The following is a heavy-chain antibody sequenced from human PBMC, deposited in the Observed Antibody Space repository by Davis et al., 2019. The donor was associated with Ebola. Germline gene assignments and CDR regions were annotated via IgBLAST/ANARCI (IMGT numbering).Heavy chain of an antibody. V-gene: IGHV3-48*01. Sequence: GGSLRLSCAASGFDFSDYSMTWVRQAPGKGLQWLSYISSGGVTTYYADSVTGRFSTSRDNAKNSLFLQMSSLRGEDTAVYYCARVNLWSRGWGMDVWGNGTTVTVSS. CDR1: GFDFSDYS. D-gene: IGHD2-21*01. CDR2: ISSGGVTT. J-gene: IGHJ6*03. CDR3: ARVNLWSRGWGMDV.